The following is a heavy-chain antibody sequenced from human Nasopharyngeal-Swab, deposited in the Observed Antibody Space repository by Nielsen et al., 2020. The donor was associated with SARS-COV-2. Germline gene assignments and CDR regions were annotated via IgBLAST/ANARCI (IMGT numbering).Heavy chain of an antibody. Sequence: IRQPPGKGLEWIGEIYHSGSTNYNPSHKSRVTRSVDKTKNQFSLKLSSVTAADTAVYYCARDQEDGVDYYYGMDVWGQGTTVTVSS. CDR3: ARDQEDGVDYYYGMDV. V-gene: IGHV4-4*02. CDR2: IYHSGST. J-gene: IGHJ6*02. D-gene: IGHD3-10*01.